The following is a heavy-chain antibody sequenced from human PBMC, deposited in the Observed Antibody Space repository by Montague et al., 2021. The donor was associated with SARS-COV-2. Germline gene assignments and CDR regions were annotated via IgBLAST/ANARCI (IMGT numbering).Heavy chain of an antibody. CDR1: GDSISSSSYY. CDR2: INNRGNT. CDR3: ARAKGFLVLMVYVMGAFDX. J-gene: IGHJ3*02. V-gene: IGHV4-39*07. Sequence: SETLSLTCTVSGDSISSSSYYWGWIRQPPGKGLEWIGSINNRGNTYNNPSLRSRVSISVDTSKNQFSLKLSSVTAADTAVYYCARAKGFLVLMVYVMGAFDXWGQGTMVTVSS. D-gene: IGHD2-8*01.